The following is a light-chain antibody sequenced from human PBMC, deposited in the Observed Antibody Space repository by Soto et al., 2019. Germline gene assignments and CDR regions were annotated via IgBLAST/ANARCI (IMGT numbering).Light chain of an antibody. CDR2: GAS. CDR1: QSVSSSY. V-gene: IGKV3-20*01. CDR3: QHYGSSRYT. Sequence: EIVLTQSPGTLSLSPGERATLSCRASQSVSSSYLAWYQQKPGQAPRLLIYGASSRATGIPDRFSGSVSGTDFTLNISRLEPQDFAVYYCQHYGSSRYTFGPGTKPEIK. J-gene: IGKJ2*01.